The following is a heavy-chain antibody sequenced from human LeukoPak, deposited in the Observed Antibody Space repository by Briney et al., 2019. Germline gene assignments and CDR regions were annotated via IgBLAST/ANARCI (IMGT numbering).Heavy chain of an antibody. CDR1: GGSISSYY. V-gene: IGHV4-59*01. J-gene: IGHJ4*02. Sequence: SETLSLTCTVSGGSISSYYWSWIRQPPGKGLEWIGYIYYSGRTNYNPSLKSRVTISVDTSKNQSSLKLSSVTAADTAVYYCARNHLGDFDYWGQGTLVTVSS. CDR3: ARNHLGDFDY. CDR2: IYYSGRT.